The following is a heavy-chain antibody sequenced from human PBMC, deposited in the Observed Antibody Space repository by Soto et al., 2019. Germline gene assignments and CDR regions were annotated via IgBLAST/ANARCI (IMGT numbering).Heavy chain of an antibody. CDR1: GFTLSNAW. J-gene: IGHJ4*02. D-gene: IGHD2-8*01. CDR2: IKSKTDGGTT. V-gene: IGHV3-15*01. Sequence: WGSLRLSCAASGFTLSNAWMSWVRQAPGKVLEWVGRIKSKTDGGTTDYAAPVKGRFTISRDDSKNTLYLQMNSLKAEDTALYYCTTEEHSMVYAMNFDYWGQGTLVTVSS. CDR3: TTEEHSMVYAMNFDY.